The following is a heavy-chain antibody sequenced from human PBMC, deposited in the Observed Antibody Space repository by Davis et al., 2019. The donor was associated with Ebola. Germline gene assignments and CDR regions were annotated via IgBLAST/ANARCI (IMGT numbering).Heavy chain of an antibody. CDR2: TYYSSKWYT. V-gene: IGHV6-1*01. J-gene: IGHJ4*02. CDR1: GDSVSGSSGA. CDR3: ARGWLRSAFDQ. D-gene: IGHD5-12*01. Sequence: HSQTLSLTCAISGDSVSGSSGAWNWIRQSPLRGLEWLGRTYYSSKWYTDSTLSVKSRITISADTAKNQLSLHLDSVTPEDTAVYYCARGWLRSAFDQWGQGTLVTVSS.